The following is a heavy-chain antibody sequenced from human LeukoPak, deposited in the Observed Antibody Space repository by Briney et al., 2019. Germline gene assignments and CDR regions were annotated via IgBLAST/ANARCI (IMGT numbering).Heavy chain of an antibody. V-gene: IGHV3-48*01. D-gene: IGHD6-13*01. CDR2: ISSSSSTI. J-gene: IGHJ4*02. Sequence: GGSLRLSCAASGFTFSSYSMNRVRQAPGKGLEWVSYISSSSSTIYYADSVKGRFTISRDNAKNSLYLQMNSLRAEDTAVYYCARAPPYSSSWTGYGYWGQGTLVTVSS. CDR1: GFTFSSYS. CDR3: ARAPPYSSSWTGYGY.